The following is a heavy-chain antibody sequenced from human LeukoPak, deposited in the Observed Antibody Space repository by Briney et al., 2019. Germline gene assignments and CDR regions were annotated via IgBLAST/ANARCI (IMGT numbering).Heavy chain of an antibody. D-gene: IGHD3-16*02. J-gene: IGHJ5*02. CDR1: GGSISSYY. CDR2: IYYSETP. V-gene: IGHV4-59*01. Sequence: SETLSLTCTVSGGSISSYYWSWIRQSPGKGLERIGYIYYSETPYYNPSLKSRVTISLDTSKKQFSLKLKSVAAADTAIYYCAGIVIGDAGWFDPWGRGTLVTVSS. CDR3: AGIVIGDAGWFDP.